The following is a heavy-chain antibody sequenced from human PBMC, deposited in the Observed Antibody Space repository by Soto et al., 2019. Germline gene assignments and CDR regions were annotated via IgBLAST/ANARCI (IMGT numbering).Heavy chain of an antibody. D-gene: IGHD3-10*01. Sequence: SVKVSCPASGGTFSSYAISWVRQAPVQGLEWMGGIIPIFGTAHYAPKFQGIVTITADESTRTAYMERSSLRPEDTAVYYCARVLLPPRLSGRKERANYYSHCGLEGCGPG. CDR2: IIPIFGTA. V-gene: IGHV1-69*13. CDR1: GGTFSSYA. J-gene: IGHJ6*02. CDR3: ARVLLPPRLSGRKERANYYSHCGLEG.